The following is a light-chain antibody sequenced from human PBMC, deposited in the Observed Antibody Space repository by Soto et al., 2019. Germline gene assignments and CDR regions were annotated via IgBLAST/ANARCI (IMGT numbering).Light chain of an antibody. CDR1: QSVSSSY. CDR3: QQYGSSPYT. Sequence: EIVLPQSPGPLSLSPGERATLSCRASQSVSSSYLAWYQQKPGQAPRLLIYGASSRATGIPDRFSGSGSGTDFTLTISRLEPEDFAVYYWQQYGSSPYTFGQGTKLEIK. V-gene: IGKV3-20*01. J-gene: IGKJ2*01. CDR2: GAS.